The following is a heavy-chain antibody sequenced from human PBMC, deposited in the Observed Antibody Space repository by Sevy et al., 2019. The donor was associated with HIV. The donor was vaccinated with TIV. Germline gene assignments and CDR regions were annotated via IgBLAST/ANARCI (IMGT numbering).Heavy chain of an antibody. Sequence: ASVKVSCKTSGYMFTIYGITWVRQAPGQGLEWMGWISAYSGNTNYAQKLQDRVTMTTDTSTSTAYMELRSLRSDDTAVYYCTRDNGHSQYSAFDFWGQGTMVTVSS. V-gene: IGHV1-18*01. CDR3: TRDNGHSQYSAFDF. CDR1: GYMFTIYG. J-gene: IGHJ3*01. D-gene: IGHD5-18*01. CDR2: ISAYSGNT.